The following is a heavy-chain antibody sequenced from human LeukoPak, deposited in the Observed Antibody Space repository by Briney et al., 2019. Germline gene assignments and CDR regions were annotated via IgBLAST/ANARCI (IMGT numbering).Heavy chain of an antibody. J-gene: IGHJ3*02. Sequence: GGSLRLSCTASGFNFGDYAMSWVRQAPGKGLEWVSVIYSGGSTYYADSVKGRFTISRDNSKNTLYLQMNSLRAEDTAVYYCARGGSYLSAFDIWGQGTMVTVSS. D-gene: IGHD1-26*01. V-gene: IGHV3-53*01. CDR3: ARGGSYLSAFDI. CDR1: GFNFGDYA. CDR2: IYSGGST.